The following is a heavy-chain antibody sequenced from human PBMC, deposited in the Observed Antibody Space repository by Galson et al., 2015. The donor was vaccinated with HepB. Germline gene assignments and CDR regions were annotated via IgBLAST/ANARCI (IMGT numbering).Heavy chain of an antibody. V-gene: IGHV1-24*01. J-gene: IGHJ3*02. Sequence: SVKVSCKVSGDTLTDLSMHWVRQAPGKGLEWMGGFDHEYDEPAYAAKFEGRVTMTQDISTETAFMEVISLTSEDTAVYYCATSGGTSIFDAFDIWGQGTVVTVS. D-gene: IGHD1-26*01. CDR2: FDHEYDEP. CDR1: GDTLTDLS. CDR3: ATSGGTSIFDAFDI.